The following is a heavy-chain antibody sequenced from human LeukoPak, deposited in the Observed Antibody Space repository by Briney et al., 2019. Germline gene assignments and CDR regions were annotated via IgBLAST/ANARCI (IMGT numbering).Heavy chain of an antibody. V-gene: IGHV1-69*05. D-gene: IGHD3-22*01. Sequence: GASVKVSCKASGGTFSSYAISWVRQAPGQGLEWMGGIIPIFGTANYAQKFQGRVTITTDESTSTAYMELSSLRSEGTAVYYCARSYDSSGYFDYWGQGTLVTVSS. CDR3: ARSYDSSGYFDY. CDR1: GGTFSSYA. CDR2: IIPIFGTA. J-gene: IGHJ4*02.